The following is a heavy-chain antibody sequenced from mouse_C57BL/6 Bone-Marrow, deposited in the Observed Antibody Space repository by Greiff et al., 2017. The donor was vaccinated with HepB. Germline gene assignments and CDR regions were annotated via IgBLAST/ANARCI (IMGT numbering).Heavy chain of an antibody. Sequence: EVQLQQSGPELVKPGASVKISCKASGYSFTDYNMNWVKQSNGKSLEWIGVINPNYGTTSYNQKFKGKATLTVDQSSSTAYMQLNSLTCEDSAVYYCAREDYGSSYWYFDVWGTGTTVTVSS. CDR2: INPNYGTT. CDR1: GYSFTDYN. D-gene: IGHD1-1*01. CDR3: AREDYGSSYWYFDV. V-gene: IGHV1-39*01. J-gene: IGHJ1*03.